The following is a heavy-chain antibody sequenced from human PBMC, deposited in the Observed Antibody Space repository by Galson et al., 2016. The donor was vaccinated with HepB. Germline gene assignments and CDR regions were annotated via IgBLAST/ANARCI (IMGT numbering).Heavy chain of an antibody. CDR3: ARDREYTFDN. D-gene: IGHD2/OR15-2a*01. J-gene: IGHJ4*02. CDR1: GYTFTING. V-gene: IGHV1-18*04. CDR2: ISAYSGNT. Sequence: SVKVSCKASGYTFTINGISWVRQAPREGLEWMGWISAYSGNTIYAQQFQGRVTMTKDTSTSTAYMELRSLRSDDTAVYYCARDREYTFDNWGQGTLVTVSS.